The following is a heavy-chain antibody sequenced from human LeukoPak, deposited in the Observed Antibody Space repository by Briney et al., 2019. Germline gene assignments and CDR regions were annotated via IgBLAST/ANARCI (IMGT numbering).Heavy chain of an antibody. CDR1: GGSISSYY. V-gene: IGHV4-59*01. CDR3: ARGGTVTWTFDY. D-gene: IGHD4-4*01. CDR2: IYYSGST. J-gene: IGHJ4*02. Sequence: SETLSLTCTVSGGSISSYYWSWIRQPPGKGLEWIGYIYYSGSTNYNPSLKSRVTISVDTSKNQFSLKLSSVTAADTAVYYCARGGTVTWTFDYWGQGTLVTVSS.